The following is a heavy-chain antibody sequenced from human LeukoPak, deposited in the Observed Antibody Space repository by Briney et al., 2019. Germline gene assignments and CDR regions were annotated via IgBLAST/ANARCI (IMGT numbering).Heavy chain of an antibody. CDR1: GFTFSSYG. V-gene: IGHV3-23*01. J-gene: IGHJ4*02. Sequence: GGSLRLSCAASGFTFSSYGMSWVRQAPGKGLEWVSGISGSGGSTYYADSVKGRLTISRDNSKNTLYLQMNSLRAEDTAVYYCARGSSSSWCFWYWGQGTLVTVSS. D-gene: IGHD6-13*01. CDR2: ISGSGGST. CDR3: ARGSSSSWCFWY.